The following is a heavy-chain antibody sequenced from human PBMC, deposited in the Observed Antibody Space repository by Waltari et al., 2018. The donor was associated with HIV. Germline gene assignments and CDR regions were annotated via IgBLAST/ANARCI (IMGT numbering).Heavy chain of an antibody. J-gene: IGHJ6*02. D-gene: IGHD6-19*01. Sequence: QVPLEDSVGGVVQPGGSLTLSGYASGSVFRSLGMHWVRQAPGKGLEWVAFIRFDGSNKYYVDSVKGRFTISRDNSKNTLYLQIDSLRAEDTAVYYCAKQWKRPYYGMDAWGQGTTVTVSS. CDR1: GSVFRSLG. CDR2: IRFDGSNK. CDR3: AKQWKRPYYGMDA. V-gene: IGHV3-30*02.